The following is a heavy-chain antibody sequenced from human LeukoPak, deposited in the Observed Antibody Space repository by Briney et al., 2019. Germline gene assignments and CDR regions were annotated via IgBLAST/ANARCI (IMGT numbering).Heavy chain of an antibody. CDR2: IYYSGST. CDR1: GGSISSYY. Sequence: PSETLSLTCTVSGGSISSYYWSWIRQPPGKGLEWIGYIYYSGSTNYNPSLKSRVTISVDTSKNQFSLKLSSVTAADTAVYYCARGVRYYDILTGYSWNYFDYWGQGTLVTVSS. J-gene: IGHJ4*02. D-gene: IGHD3-9*01. CDR3: ARGVRYYDILTGYSWNYFDY. V-gene: IGHV4-59*01.